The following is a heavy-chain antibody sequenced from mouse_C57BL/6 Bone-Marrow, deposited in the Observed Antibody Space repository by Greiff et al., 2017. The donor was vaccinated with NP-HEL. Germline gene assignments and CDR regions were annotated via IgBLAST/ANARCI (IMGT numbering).Heavy chain of an antibody. V-gene: IGHV1-69*01. CDR2: IDPSDSYT. CDR1: GYTFTSYW. D-gene: IGHD2-5*01. Sequence: QVQLQQSGAELVMPGASVKLSCKASGYTFTSYWMHWVKQRPGQGLEWIGEIDPSDSYTNYNQKFKGKSTLTVDKSSSTAYMQLSSLTSEDSAVYYCARFDYSNYPAWFAYWGQGTLVTVSA. J-gene: IGHJ3*01. CDR3: ARFDYSNYPAWFAY.